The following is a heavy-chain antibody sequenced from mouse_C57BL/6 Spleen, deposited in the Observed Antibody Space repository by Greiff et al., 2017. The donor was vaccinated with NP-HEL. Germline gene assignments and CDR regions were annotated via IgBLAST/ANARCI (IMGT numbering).Heavy chain of an antibody. Sequence: QVHVKQPGAELVRPGSSVKLSCKASGYTFTSYWMHWVKQRPIQGLEWIGNIDPSDSETHYNQKFKDKATLTVDKSSSTAYMQLSSLTSEDSAVYYCARSDYDGAWFAYWGQGTLVTVSA. CDR2: IDPSDSET. D-gene: IGHD2-4*01. CDR3: ARSDYDGAWFAY. V-gene: IGHV1-52*01. J-gene: IGHJ3*01. CDR1: GYTFTSYW.